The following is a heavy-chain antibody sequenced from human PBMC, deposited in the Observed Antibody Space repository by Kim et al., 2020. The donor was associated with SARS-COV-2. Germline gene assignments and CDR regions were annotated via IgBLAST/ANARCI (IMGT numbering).Heavy chain of an antibody. CDR2: ISYHGSST. Sequence: GGSLRLSCETSGFSFSSHGMHWVRQAPGKGLEWVAVISYHGSSTYYADSVRGRFIISRDNSRNTLSLQMSGLTLEDTAVYYCAKDRGNYDILTAHDSWGQGTLVTVSA. V-gene: IGHV3-30*18. CDR1: GFSFSSHG. CDR3: AKDRGNYDILTAHDS. J-gene: IGHJ5*01. D-gene: IGHD3-9*01.